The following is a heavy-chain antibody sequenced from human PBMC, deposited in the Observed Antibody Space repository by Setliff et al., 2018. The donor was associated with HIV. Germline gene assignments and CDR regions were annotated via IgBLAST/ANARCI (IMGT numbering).Heavy chain of an antibody. CDR3: ASFFGDYGY. V-gene: IGHV3-15*01. D-gene: IGHD3-10*01. CDR2: IKSKRDGGTI. Sequence: GGSLRLSCAVSGFILSEDWMSWVRKAPGKGLEWLGRIKSKRDGGTIDYTEPVKGSVTISRDDSKNTLYLEMNNLRVEDTAVYYCASFFGDYGYWGHGTQVTVSS. J-gene: IGHJ4*01. CDR1: GFILSEDW.